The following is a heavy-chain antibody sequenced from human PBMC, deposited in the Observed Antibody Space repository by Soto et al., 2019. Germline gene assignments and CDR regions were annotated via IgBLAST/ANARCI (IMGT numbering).Heavy chain of an antibody. J-gene: IGHJ6*02. CDR2: IIPIFGTE. D-gene: IGHD2-15*01. Sequence: QVQLVQSGAEVRKPGSSVKVSCKTSGGTFSSYAFTWVRQAPGQGLEWMGGIIPIFGTENYAQKFQGRVTITADESTSTAFMELSRLRSEDTAVYYCARDAYCSGGSCYGGLDVWGQGTTVTVSS. CDR3: ARDAYCSGGSCYGGLDV. V-gene: IGHV1-69*01. CDR1: GGTFSSYA.